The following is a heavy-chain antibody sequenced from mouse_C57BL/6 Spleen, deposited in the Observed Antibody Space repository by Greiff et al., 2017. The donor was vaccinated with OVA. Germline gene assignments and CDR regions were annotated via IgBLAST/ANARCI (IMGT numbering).Heavy chain of an antibody. CDR2: IWTGGGT. CDR3: ARNSLTSTGTSYYYAMDY. V-gene: IGHV2-9-1*01. J-gene: IGHJ4*01. D-gene: IGHD4-1*02. CDR1: GFSLTSYA. Sequence: VQLKESGPGLVAPSQSLSITCTVSGFSLTSYAISWVRQPPGKGLEWLGVIWTGGGTNYNSALKSRLSISKDNSKSQVFLKMNSLQTDDTARYYCARNSLTSTGTSYYYAMDYWGQGTSVTVSS.